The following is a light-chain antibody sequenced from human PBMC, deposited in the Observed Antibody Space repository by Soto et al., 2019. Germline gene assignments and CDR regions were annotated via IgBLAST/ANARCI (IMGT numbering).Light chain of an antibody. Sequence: QSVLTQPASVSGSPRQSITISCTGASSDVGGYTYVSWYQQHPGKAPKLMIYDVTKRPSGVRDRFSASKSGNTASLTISGLQAEDEADYYCCSYAGSYTYVFGTGTKLTVL. CDR2: DVT. CDR1: SSDVGGYTY. J-gene: IGLJ1*01. V-gene: IGLV2-11*01. CDR3: CSYAGSYTYV.